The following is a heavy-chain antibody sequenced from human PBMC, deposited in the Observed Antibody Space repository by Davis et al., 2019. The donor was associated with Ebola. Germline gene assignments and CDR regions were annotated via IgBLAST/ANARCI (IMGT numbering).Heavy chain of an antibody. CDR1: GYTITSYA. Sequence: ASVKVSCKASGYTITSYAMHWVRQAPGQRLEWMGWINAGNGNTKYSQKFQGRVTITRDTSASTAYMELSSLRSEDTAVYYCARPSDFWSGYSLYYFDYWGQGTLVTVSS. V-gene: IGHV1-3*01. CDR2: INAGNGNT. J-gene: IGHJ4*02. CDR3: ARPSDFWSGYSLYYFDY. D-gene: IGHD3-3*01.